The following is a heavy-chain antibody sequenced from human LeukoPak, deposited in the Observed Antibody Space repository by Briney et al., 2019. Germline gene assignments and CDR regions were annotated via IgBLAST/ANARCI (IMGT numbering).Heavy chain of an antibody. D-gene: IGHD3-16*01. CDR3: ARYYDGRTLDY. Sequence: SETLSLTCTVSGGSISSYYCSWIRQPPGKGLEWIGYIYYNGNTNYNPSLKSRVTISVDTSKNQFSLKLRSVTAADTAVYYCARYYDGRTLDYWGQGTLVTVSS. V-gene: IGHV4-59*01. J-gene: IGHJ4*02. CDR2: IYYNGNT. CDR1: GGSISSYY.